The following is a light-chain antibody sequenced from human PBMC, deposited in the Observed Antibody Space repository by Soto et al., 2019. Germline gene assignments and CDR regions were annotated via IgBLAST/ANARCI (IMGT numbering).Light chain of an antibody. J-gene: IGKJ2*01. CDR2: GAS. Sequence: EIVLTQSPGTLSLSPGERATLSCRASKSVSSSYLAWNQQKPGQAPRLLIYGASSRATGIPDRFSGSGSGTDFTLTISRLEPEDSAVYYCQQYGSSVYTFGQGTKLEIK. CDR3: QQYGSSVYT. CDR1: KSVSSSY. V-gene: IGKV3-20*01.